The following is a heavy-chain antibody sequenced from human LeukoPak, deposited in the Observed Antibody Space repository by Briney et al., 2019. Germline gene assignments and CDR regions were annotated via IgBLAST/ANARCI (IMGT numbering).Heavy chain of an antibody. J-gene: IGHJ4*02. CDR2: IYTSGST. CDR3: ARGRQLGPTGYYFDY. CDR1: GGSISSYY. Sequence: SETLSLTCTVSGGSISSYYWSWIRQPAGKGLEWIGRIYTSGSTNYNPSLKSRVTMSVDTSKNQFSLMLSSVTAADTAVYYCARGRQLGPTGYYFDYWGQGTLVTVSS. D-gene: IGHD6-13*01. V-gene: IGHV4-4*07.